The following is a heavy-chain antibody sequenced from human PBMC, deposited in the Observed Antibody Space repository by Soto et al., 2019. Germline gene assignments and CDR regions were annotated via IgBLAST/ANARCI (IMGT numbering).Heavy chain of an antibody. J-gene: IGHJ4*02. V-gene: IGHV3-30-3*01. CDR1: GFSFSIHA. CDR2: MSPNGDSQ. D-gene: IGHD3-22*01. Sequence: GGSLRLSCAAPGFSFSIHALHWIRQAPGEGLEWVAVMSPNGDSQYYADSVKGRFTISRDTSKSTLSLQMTSLRPEDTAVYYCASGAAFYYDTSRYWGQGTLVTVSS. CDR3: ASGAAFYYDTSRY.